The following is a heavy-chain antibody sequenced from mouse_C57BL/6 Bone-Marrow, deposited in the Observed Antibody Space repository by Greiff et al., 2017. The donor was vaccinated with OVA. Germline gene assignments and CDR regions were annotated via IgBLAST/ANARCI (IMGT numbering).Heavy chain of an antibody. CDR3: ARVLGYYFDY. CDR2: INPYNGGT. Sequence: EVQLQQSGPVLVKPGASVKMSCKASGYTFTDYYMNWVKQSHGKSLEWIGVINPYNGGTSYNQKFKGKATLTVDKSSSTAYMELNSLTSEDSAVYYCARVLGYYFDYWGQGTTLTVSS. D-gene: IGHD3-3*01. J-gene: IGHJ2*01. CDR1: GYTFTDYY. V-gene: IGHV1-19*01.